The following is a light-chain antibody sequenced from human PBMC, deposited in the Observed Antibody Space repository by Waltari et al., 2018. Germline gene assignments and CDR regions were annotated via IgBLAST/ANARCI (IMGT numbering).Light chain of an antibody. J-gene: IGLJ1*01. Sequence: SVLTPPPSASGTPGQRVTNSCSGCRSNLRSNTVNWYQQLPGTAPKLRIYSNNQRPSGVPDRFSGSRSGTSASLAISGLQSEDEADYYCAAWDDSLNGYVFGTGTKVTVL. V-gene: IGLV1-44*01. CDR1: RSNLRSNT. CDR3: AAWDDSLNGYV. CDR2: SNN.